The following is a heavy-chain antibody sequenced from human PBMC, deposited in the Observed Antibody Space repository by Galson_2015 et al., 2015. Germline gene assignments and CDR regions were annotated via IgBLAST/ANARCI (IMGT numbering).Heavy chain of an antibody. CDR1: GGTFSSYA. CDR3: ARDVGTVLAACLGNWFDP. J-gene: IGHJ5*02. D-gene: IGHD6-6*01. V-gene: IGHV1-69*13. CDR2: IIPIFGTA. Sequence: SVKVSCKASGGTFSSYAISWVRQAPGQGLEWMGGIIPIFGTANYAQKFQGRVTITADESTSTAYMELSSLRSEDTAVYYCARDVGTVLAACLGNWFDPWGQGTLVTVSS.